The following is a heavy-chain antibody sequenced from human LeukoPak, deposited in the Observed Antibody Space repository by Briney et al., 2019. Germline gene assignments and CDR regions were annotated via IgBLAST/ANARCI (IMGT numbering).Heavy chain of an antibody. CDR2: INWNGGST. V-gene: IGHV3-20*04. D-gene: IGHD2-2*02. Sequence: GGSLRLSCAASGFTFDDYGMSWVRQAPGKGLEWVSGINWNGGSTGYADSVKGRFTISRDNAKNSLYLQMNSLRADDTAVYYCARDIAPSAIPDAFDFWGLGAMVTVS. CDR3: ARDIAPSAIPDAFDF. J-gene: IGHJ3*01. CDR1: GFTFDDYG.